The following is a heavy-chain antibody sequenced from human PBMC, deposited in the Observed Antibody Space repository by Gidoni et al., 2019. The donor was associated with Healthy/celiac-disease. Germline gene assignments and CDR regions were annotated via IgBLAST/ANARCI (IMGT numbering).Heavy chain of an antibody. Sequence: EVQLLESGGGLVQPGGSLRLSWSASGFTLRSYAMSWVRPAPGKGLEWVSAISGSGGSTYYADSVNGRFTISRDNSKNTLYLQMNSLRAEDTAVYYCAKKLAVAGIFPFDYWGQGTLVTVSS. V-gene: IGHV3-23*01. CDR2: ISGSGGST. J-gene: IGHJ4*02. CDR3: AKKLAVAGIFPFDY. D-gene: IGHD6-19*01. CDR1: GFTLRSYA.